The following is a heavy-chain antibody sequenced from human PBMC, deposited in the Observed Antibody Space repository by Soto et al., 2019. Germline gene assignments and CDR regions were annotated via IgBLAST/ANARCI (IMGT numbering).Heavy chain of an antibody. V-gene: IGHV3-33*01. CDR1: GFTFSSYG. CDR3: ARDRDTVTTNLDY. CDR2: IWYDGSNK. D-gene: IGHD4-17*01. Sequence: PGGSLRLSCAASGFTFSSYGMHWVRQAPGKGLEWVAVIWYDGSNKYYADSVKGRFTISRDNSKNTLYLQMNSLRAEDTAVYYCARDRDTVTTNLDYWGQGTLVTVSS. J-gene: IGHJ4*02.